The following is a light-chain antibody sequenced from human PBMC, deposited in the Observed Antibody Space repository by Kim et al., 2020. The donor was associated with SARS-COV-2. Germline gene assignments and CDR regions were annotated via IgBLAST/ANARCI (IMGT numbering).Light chain of an antibody. J-gene: IGKJ2*01. CDR2: GAS. CDR3: QQYGTSPRT. V-gene: IGKV3-20*01. Sequence: EIVLTQSPGTLSLSPGERATLSCRASQSVSSSYLAWYQQKPGQAPRLLIYGASSRATGIPDRFSGSGSGTDFTLTINRLEPEDFAVYYCQQYGTSPRTFGRGTKLEI. CDR1: QSVSSSY.